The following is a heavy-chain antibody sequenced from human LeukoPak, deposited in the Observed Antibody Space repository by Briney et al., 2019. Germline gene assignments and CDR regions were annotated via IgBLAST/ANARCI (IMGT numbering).Heavy chain of an antibody. CDR1: GGSFSGYY. CDR2: IYTSGST. V-gene: IGHV4-4*07. CDR3: ARDGQGIVVVPAAISAFDI. Sequence: SETLSLTCAVYGGSFSGYYWSWIRQPAGKGLEWIGRIYTSGSTNYNPSLKSRVTMSVDTSKNQFSLKLSSVTAADTAVYYCARDGQGIVVVPAAISAFDIWGQGTMVTVSS. J-gene: IGHJ3*02. D-gene: IGHD2-2*02.